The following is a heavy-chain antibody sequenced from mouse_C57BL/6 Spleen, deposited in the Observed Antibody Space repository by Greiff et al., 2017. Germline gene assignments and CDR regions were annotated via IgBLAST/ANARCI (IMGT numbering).Heavy chain of an antibody. J-gene: IGHJ3*01. CDR2: IYPRSGNT. Sequence: QVQLQQSGAELARPGASVKLSCKASGYTFTSYGISWVKQRTGQGLEWIGEIYPRSGNTYYNEKFKGKATLTADKSSSTAYMELRSLTSEDSAVYFCARGYYSNYYWFAYWGKGTLVTVSA. CDR1: GYTFTSYG. D-gene: IGHD2-5*01. V-gene: IGHV1-81*01. CDR3: ARGYYSNYYWFAY.